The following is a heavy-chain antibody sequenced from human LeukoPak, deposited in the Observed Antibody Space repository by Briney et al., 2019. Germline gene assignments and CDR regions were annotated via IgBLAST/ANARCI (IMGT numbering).Heavy chain of an antibody. CDR1: GFTFSSYG. Sequence: GRSLRLSCAASGFTFSSYGMHWVRQAPGKGLEWVAVISYDGSNKYYADSVKGRFTISRDNAKNSLYLQMNSLRAEDTAVYYCASGQEDGRQSLIVPAAISDYWGQGTLVTVSS. V-gene: IGHV3-30*03. CDR2: ISYDGSNK. J-gene: IGHJ4*02. CDR3: ASGQEDGRQSLIVPAAISDY. D-gene: IGHD2-2*02.